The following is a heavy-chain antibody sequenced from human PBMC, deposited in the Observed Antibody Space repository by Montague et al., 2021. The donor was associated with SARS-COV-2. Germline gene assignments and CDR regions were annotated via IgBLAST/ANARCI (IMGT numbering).Heavy chain of an antibody. CDR3: ARDTRITMIVVVQGYGLDF. V-gene: IGHV4-39*07. Sequence: SETLSLTCTVSGGSISSSSYYWGWIRQPPGKGLEWIGSIYYSGSTYYNPSLKSRVTISVDTPKNQFSLKLSSVTAADTAVYYCARDTRITMIVVVQGYGLDFWGQGPTVTVSS. D-gene: IGHD3-22*01. CDR2: IYYSGST. CDR1: GGSISSSSYY. J-gene: IGHJ6*02.